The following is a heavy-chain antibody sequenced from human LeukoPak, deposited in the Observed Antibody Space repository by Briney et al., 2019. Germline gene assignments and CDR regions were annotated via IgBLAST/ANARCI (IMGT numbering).Heavy chain of an antibody. CDR1: GFTFSSYS. D-gene: IGHD2-15*01. CDR3: ARDGSTEAFDY. J-gene: IGHJ4*02. CDR2: ISSSSCYI. V-gene: IGHV3-21*01. Sequence: GRSLRLSCAASGFTFSSYSMNWVRQAPGKGLEWVSSISSSSCYIYYADSVKGRFTISRDNAKNSLYLQMNSLRAEDTAVYYCARDGSTEAFDYWGQGTLVTVSS.